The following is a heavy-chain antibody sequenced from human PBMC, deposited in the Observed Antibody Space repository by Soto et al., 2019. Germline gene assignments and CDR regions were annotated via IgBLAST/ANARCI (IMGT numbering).Heavy chain of an antibody. CDR1: GFSFSVYA. CDR3: ASLPYLWLRQPHY. V-gene: IGHV3-30*09. Sequence: PGGSLRLSCAASGFSFSVYAMHWVRQAPGKGLEWLAVISHDDTNVYYTWSVKGRFAVSRDNSKNTLFLHLVSLREEDTAVYYCASLPYLWLRQPHYWGRGTLVTVSS. CDR2: ISHDDTNV. D-gene: IGHD5-12*01. J-gene: IGHJ1*01.